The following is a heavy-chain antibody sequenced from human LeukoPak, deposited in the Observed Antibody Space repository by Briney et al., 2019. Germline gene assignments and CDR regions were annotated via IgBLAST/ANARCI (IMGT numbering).Heavy chain of an antibody. D-gene: IGHD2-15*01. V-gene: IGHV4-34*01. J-gene: IGHJ5*02. CDR1: GGSFSGYY. Sequence: SETLSLTCAVYGGSFSGYYWSWIRQPPGKGLEWIGEINHSGSTNYNPSLKSRVTISVDTSKNQFSLKLSSVTAADTAVYYCARGGGPKRRYCGGGSCYNNWFDPWGQGTLVTVSS. CDR2: INHSGST. CDR3: ARGGGPKRRYCGGGSCYNNWFDP.